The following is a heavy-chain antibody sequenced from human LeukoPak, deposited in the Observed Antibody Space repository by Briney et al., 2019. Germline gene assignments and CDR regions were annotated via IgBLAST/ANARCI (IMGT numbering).Heavy chain of an antibody. CDR3: AKDFSVYYYDSRVLDY. J-gene: IGHJ4*02. CDR1: GFTFSGYW. Sequence: GGSLRLSCAASGFTFSGYWMHWVRQAPGKGLVWVSRINSDGSSTSYADSVKGRFTISRDNAKNTLYLQMNSLRAEDTAVYYCAKDFSVYYYDSRVLDYWAQGTRDSVST. CDR2: INSDGSST. D-gene: IGHD3-22*01. V-gene: IGHV3-74*01.